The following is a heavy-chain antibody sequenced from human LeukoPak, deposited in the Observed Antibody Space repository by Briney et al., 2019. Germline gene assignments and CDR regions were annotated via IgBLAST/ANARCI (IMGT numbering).Heavy chain of an antibody. CDR2: IYYSGST. V-gene: IGHV4-39*07. Sequence: SETLSLTCTVSGGSISSSSYYWGWIRQPPGKGLEWIGSIYYSGSTYYNPSLKSRVTISVDTSKNQFSLKLSSVTAADTAVYYCARVGRAAAGYYYYYGMDVWGQETTVTVSS. J-gene: IGHJ6*02. D-gene: IGHD6-13*01. CDR1: GGSISSSSYY. CDR3: ARVGRAAAGYYYYYGMDV.